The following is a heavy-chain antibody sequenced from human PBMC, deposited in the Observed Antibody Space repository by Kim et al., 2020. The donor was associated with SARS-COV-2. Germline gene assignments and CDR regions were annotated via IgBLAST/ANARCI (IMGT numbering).Heavy chain of an antibody. CDR3: ARDGLYDILTGIDY. CDR1: GFTFSSYG. Sequence: GGSLRLSCAASGFTFSSYGMHWVRQAPGKGLEWVAVIWYDGSNKYYADSVKGRFTISRDNSKNTLYLQMNSLRAEDTAVYYCARDGLYDILTGIDYWGQGTLVTVSS. D-gene: IGHD3-9*01. CDR2: IWYDGSNK. V-gene: IGHV3-33*01. J-gene: IGHJ4*02.